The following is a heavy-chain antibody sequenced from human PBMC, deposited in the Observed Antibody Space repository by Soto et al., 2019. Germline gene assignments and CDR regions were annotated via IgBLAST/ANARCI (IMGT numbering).Heavy chain of an antibody. V-gene: IGHV3-21*06. CDR1: GFTFSIST. D-gene: IGHD6-13*01. CDR2: ISSGTTYS. J-gene: IGHJ4*02. CDR3: ARGDGTGLHSSGWSPRF. Sequence: EVQLVESGGGLVKPGGSLKLSCAASGFTFSISTMNWVRQAPGKGLEWVASISSGTTYSYYAESVKGRFSISRDNAKSSIYLQMNSLRVDDTAVYYCARGDGTGLHSSGWSPRFWGQGTLVTVSS.